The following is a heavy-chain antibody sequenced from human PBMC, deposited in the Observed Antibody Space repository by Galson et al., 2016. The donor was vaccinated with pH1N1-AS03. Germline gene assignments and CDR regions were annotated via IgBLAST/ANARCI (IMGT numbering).Heavy chain of an antibody. CDR3: TRGSGSGWYGSYYDY. Sequence: SLRLSCAASGFTLSTYSMHWVRQAPGRGLEWVALISYDGTKKSYADSVRGRFTISRDTSKNTLYLQMNSLRVGDTAVYYCTRGSGSGWYGSYYDYWGQGTLVPVSS. CDR2: ISYDGTKK. J-gene: IGHJ4*02. V-gene: IGHV3-30-3*01. CDR1: GFTLSTYS. D-gene: IGHD6-19*01.